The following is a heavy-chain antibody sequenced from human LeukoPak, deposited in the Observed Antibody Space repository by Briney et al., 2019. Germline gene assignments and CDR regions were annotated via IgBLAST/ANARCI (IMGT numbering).Heavy chain of an antibody. CDR1: GFTFSSYE. Sequence: PGGSLRLSCAASGFTFSSYEMNWVRQAPGKGLEWVSYISSSGSTDYYADSVKGRFTISRDNAKNSLYLQMNSLRTEDTALYYCAKAKRWSSSLFDYWGQGTLVTVSS. V-gene: IGHV3-48*03. J-gene: IGHJ4*02. CDR2: ISSSGSTD. CDR3: AKAKRWSSSLFDY. D-gene: IGHD6-6*01.